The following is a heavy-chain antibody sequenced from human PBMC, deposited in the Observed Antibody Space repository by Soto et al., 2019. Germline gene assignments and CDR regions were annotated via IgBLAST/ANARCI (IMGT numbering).Heavy chain of an antibody. D-gene: IGHD5-12*01. Sequence: SQTLSLPCAISGDSVSSNTASWNWIRQSPSRGLEWLGRTYFRSKWYNDYAVSVKSRILINPATSNTQFSLQLNSVTPEDTAVYFCAKGDNLGPTTGYAFDPWGQGIMVTVSS. V-gene: IGHV6-1*01. J-gene: IGHJ5*02. CDR2: TYFRSKWYN. CDR1: GDSVSSNTAS. CDR3: AKGDNLGPTTGYAFDP.